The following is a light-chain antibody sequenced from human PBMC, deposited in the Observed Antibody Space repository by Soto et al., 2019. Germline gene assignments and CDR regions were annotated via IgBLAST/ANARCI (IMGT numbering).Light chain of an antibody. V-gene: IGKV3D-15*01. Sequence: IVMTQSPATLSVSPGERATLSCRASQSVSSNLAWYQQKPGQAPRLLIFGASTRATGIPARFSGSGSGTDFTLIISRLEPEDFAVYYCHQYGSSAWTFGQGTKV. J-gene: IGKJ1*01. CDR2: GAS. CDR1: QSVSSN. CDR3: HQYGSSAWT.